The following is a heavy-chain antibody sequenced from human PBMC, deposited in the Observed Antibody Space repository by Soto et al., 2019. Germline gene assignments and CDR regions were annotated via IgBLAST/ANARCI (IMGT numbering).Heavy chain of an antibody. J-gene: IGHJ4*02. V-gene: IGHV3-30*18. CDR1: GFTFSSYG. CDR3: AKGDGDLFDH. Sequence: QVQLVESGGGVVQPGRSLRLSCAASGFTFSSYGMHWVRQAPGKGLEWVAVISYDGSNKYYADSVKGRFTISRDNSKNTLYLQSNSLRVEGTDVYYCAKGDGDLFDHWGQGTLFTVSS. D-gene: IGHD7-27*01. CDR2: ISYDGSNK.